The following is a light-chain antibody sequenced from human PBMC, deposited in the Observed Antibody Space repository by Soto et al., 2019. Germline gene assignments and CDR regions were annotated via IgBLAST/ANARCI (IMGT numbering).Light chain of an antibody. J-gene: IGKJ1*01. CDR2: AAT. CDR3: QQNFNFHRT. V-gene: IGKV1-39*01. CDR1: QTIDTY. Sequence: DIQLTQSPSSLSASVGDRFTITCRASQTIDTYLNWYQHKPGTAPKVLIYAATYLQNGVPSRFSGTGSGADFTLTISSLQPEDFATYYCQQNFNFHRTFGQGTKVDIK.